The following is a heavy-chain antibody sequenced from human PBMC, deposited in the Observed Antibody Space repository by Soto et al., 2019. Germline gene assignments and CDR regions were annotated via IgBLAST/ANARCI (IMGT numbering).Heavy chain of an antibody. CDR3: VRDRSNNLEVGMDV. CDR1: GFTFRLYV. V-gene: IGHV3-30*03. J-gene: IGHJ6*02. Sequence: QVQLVESGGGVVQPGRSLTLSCAASGFTFRLYVMHWVRQAPGKGLEWVAVISYDGSNKYYADSVKGRFTISRDNSKNSLSLQMNSLRVEDTATYYCVRDRSNNLEVGMDVCVQGTTVTVSS. CDR2: ISYDGSNK. D-gene: IGHD4-4*01.